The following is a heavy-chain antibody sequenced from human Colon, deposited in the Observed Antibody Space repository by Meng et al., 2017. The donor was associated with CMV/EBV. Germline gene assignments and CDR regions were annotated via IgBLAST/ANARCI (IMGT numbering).Heavy chain of an antibody. Sequence: ASVKVSCKASGYMFNVYYIHWIRQARGQGLEWRGWMNPNSGETNYAQKFEDRVTLTRDTPTGTAFMELTSLRSDDTAVYYCARLLSGGWERGLGDYWGQGTLVTVSS. CDR1: GYMFNVYY. CDR2: MNPNSGET. J-gene: IGHJ4*02. D-gene: IGHD2-15*01. V-gene: IGHV1-2*02. CDR3: ARLLSGGWERGLGDY.